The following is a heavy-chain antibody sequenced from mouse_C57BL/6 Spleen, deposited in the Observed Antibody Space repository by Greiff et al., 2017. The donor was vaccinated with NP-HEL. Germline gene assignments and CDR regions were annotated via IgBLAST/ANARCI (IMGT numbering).Heavy chain of an antibody. CDR2: ISGGGDT. Sequence: EVKLMESGGGLVKPGGSLKLSCAASGFTFSSYTMSWVRQTPEKRLEWVATISGGGDTYYPDSVKGRFTISRDNAKNTLYLQMSSLRSEDTALYYCARHDSSGWFACWGQGTLVTVSA. CDR1: GFTFSSYT. V-gene: IGHV5-9*01. CDR3: ARHDSSGWFAC. J-gene: IGHJ3*01. D-gene: IGHD3-2*02.